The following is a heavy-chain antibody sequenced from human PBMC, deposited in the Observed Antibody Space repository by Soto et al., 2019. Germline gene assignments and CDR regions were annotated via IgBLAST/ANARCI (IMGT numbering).Heavy chain of an antibody. CDR3: VKGGLVWTDLNWFDP. CDR2: ISSNGGST. D-gene: IGHD3-16*01. Sequence: GGSLRLSCAASGFTFSDYYMHWVRQAPGKGLEYVSAISSNGGSTYYADSVKGRFTISRDNSKNTLYLQMSSLRAEDTAVYYCVKGGLVWTDLNWFDPWGQGTLVTVSS. CDR1: GFTFSDYY. V-gene: IGHV3-64D*08. J-gene: IGHJ5*02.